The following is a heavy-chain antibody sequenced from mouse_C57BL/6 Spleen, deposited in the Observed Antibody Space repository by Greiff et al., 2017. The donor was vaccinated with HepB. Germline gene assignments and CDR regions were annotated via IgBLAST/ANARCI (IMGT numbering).Heavy chain of an antibody. V-gene: IGHV5-16*01. CDR2: INYDGSST. CDR3: ARDGGGTNFDY. J-gene: IGHJ2*01. CDR1: GFTFSDYY. D-gene: IGHD4-1*01. Sequence: EVQVVESEGGLVQPGSSMKLSCTASGFTFSDYYMAWVRQVPEKGLEWVANINYDGSSTYYLDSLKSRFIISRDNAKNILYLQMSSLKSEDTATYSCARDGGGTNFDYWGQGTTLTVSS.